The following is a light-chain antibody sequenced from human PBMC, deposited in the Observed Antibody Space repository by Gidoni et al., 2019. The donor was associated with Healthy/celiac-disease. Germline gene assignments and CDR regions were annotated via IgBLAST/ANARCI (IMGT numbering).Light chain of an antibody. Sequence: SYVLTHPPSVSLAPGKTARITCGGNNIGRKSVHWYQQKPGQAPVLVIYYDSDRPSGIPERFSGANSGNTATLTISRVEAGDEADYYCQVWDSSSDHVVFGGGTKLTVL. CDR2: YDS. V-gene: IGLV3-21*04. J-gene: IGLJ2*01. CDR1: NIGRKS. CDR3: QVWDSSSDHVV.